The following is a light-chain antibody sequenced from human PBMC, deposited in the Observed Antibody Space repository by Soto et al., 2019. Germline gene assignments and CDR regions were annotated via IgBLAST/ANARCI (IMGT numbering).Light chain of an antibody. CDR2: DVY. CDR1: TSDVGSYNY. Sequence: QSALTQPRSVSGSPGQSVTISCTGTTSDVGSYNYVSWYQQHPGKAPKLMIYDVYKRPSGVPDRFSGSQSGSTASLTISGRQADDEADYYCCSFEGSYTHVFGTGTKVTVL. CDR3: CSFEGSYTHV. V-gene: IGLV2-11*01. J-gene: IGLJ1*01.